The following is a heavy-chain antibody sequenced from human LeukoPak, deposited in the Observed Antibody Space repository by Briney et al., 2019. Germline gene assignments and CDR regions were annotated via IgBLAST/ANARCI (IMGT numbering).Heavy chain of an antibody. Sequence: SVKVSCKASGGTFSSYAISWVRQAPGQGLEWMGGIIPIFGTANYAQKFQGRVTITADESTSTAYMELSSLRSEDTAVYYCAGDNGDYDFDYWGQGTLLTVSS. CDR2: IIPIFGTA. CDR3: AGDNGDYDFDY. V-gene: IGHV1-69*13. D-gene: IGHD4-17*01. J-gene: IGHJ4*02. CDR1: GGTFSSYA.